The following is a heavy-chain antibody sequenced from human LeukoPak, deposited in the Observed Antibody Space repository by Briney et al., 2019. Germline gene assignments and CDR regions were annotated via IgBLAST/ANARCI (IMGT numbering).Heavy chain of an antibody. J-gene: IGHJ2*01. CDR3: TRTMVRGHWYFDL. CDR2: IRSKAYGGTT. Sequence: GGSLRLSCTPSEFTFGDYAMSWVRQAPGKGLEWVGFIRSKAYGGTTDYAASVKGRFTISRDDSKSIAYLQMNSLKTEDTAVYYCTRTMVRGHWYFDLWGRGTLVTVSS. V-gene: IGHV3-49*04. CDR1: EFTFGDYA. D-gene: IGHD3-10*01.